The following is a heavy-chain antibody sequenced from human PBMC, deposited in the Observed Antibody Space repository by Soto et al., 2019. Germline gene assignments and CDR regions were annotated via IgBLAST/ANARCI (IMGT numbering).Heavy chain of an antibody. J-gene: IGHJ5*02. CDR3: ARLLTGSWNWFDH. D-gene: IGHD6-13*01. Sequence: EVQLVESGGGLVQPGESLRLSCAASGFTFSSYWMHWVRQAPGKGLVRVSRSNSDGSRTNYADSVKGRFTVSRQNAKNTQYLQMNSLRAEDTAVYYCARLLTGSWNWFDHCGQGTLVTVSS. V-gene: IGHV3-74*01. CDR2: SNSDGSRT. CDR1: GFTFSSYW.